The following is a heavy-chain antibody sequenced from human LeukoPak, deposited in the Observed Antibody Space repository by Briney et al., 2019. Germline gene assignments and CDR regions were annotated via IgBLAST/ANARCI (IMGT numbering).Heavy chain of an antibody. D-gene: IGHD3-16*01. Sequence: AGGSLRLSCAVSGFTVSSNHISWVRQAPGKGLEWVSVIYAGGTTFYADSVKGRFTISRDNSKNTLYLQMNSLRADDTAVYYCAREVRGDYFDLWGQGTLVTVSS. J-gene: IGHJ4*02. CDR3: AREVRGDYFDL. CDR2: IYAGGTT. V-gene: IGHV3-53*01. CDR1: GFTVSSNH.